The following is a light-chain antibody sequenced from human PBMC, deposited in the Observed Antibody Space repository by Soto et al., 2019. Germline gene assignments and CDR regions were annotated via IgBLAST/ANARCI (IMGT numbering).Light chain of an antibody. CDR3: QQSTNRPPIT. J-gene: IGKJ5*01. V-gene: IGKV3-11*01. Sequence: IGVTQSPSTLSLSQGERASLSCRASQSVGSYLAWYQQKPGQAPRLLIFNTSNRATGIPARFSGSGSGTDFTLTISGLEPEDFAVYYCQQSTNRPPITFGQGTRLEI. CDR2: NTS. CDR1: QSVGSY.